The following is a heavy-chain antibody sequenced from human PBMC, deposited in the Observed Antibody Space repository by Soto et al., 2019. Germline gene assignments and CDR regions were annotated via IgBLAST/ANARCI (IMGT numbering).Heavy chain of an antibody. CDR2: IIPIFRTT. V-gene: IGHV1-69*13. J-gene: IGHJ5*01. CDR3: TRAYGAETFDF. Sequence: SVKVSCKASGGSFSGQAVSWVRQAPGQRLEWMGGIIPIFRTTNYARKFQGRLTITADESTSTAYMELSSLRSDDTATYYCTRAYGAETFDFWGQGTRVTVSS. D-gene: IGHD3-10*01. CDR1: GGSFSGQA.